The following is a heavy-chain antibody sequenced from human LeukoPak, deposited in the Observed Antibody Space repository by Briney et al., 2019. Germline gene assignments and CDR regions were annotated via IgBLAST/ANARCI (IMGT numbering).Heavy chain of an antibody. V-gene: IGHV3-21*01. CDR3: ARDYYYGSGSRISPHCFDY. D-gene: IGHD3-10*01. CDR2: ISSSSSYI. J-gene: IGHJ4*02. CDR1: AFTFSSYS. Sequence: GVYLRFSGAASAFTFSSYSMNWVRQAPGKGLEWVSSISSSSSYIYYADSVKGRFTISRDNAKNSLYLQMNSLRAEDTAVYYCARDYYYGSGSRISPHCFDYWGQGTLVTGSS.